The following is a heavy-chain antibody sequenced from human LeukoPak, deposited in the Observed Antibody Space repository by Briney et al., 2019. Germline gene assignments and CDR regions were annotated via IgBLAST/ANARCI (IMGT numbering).Heavy chain of an antibody. Sequence: SETLSLISTVAAGSIISCYWICIGQPAGKGLQGIGRIYTSGSTNYNPSLTSRVTMSVDTSKNQFSLKLSSVTAADTAVYYCARSWFSTGPADYWGQGTLVTVS. CDR1: AGSIISCY. V-gene: IGHV4-4*07. J-gene: IGHJ4*02. D-gene: IGHD6-13*01. CDR2: IYTSGST. CDR3: ARSWFSTGPADY.